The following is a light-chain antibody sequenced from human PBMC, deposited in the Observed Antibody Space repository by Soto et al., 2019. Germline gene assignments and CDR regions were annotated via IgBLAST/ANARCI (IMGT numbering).Light chain of an antibody. Sequence: IQMNQTPSSLSASVGDRVTITCRTSESITSYLNWYQQTPGKAPKLLIYAVSTFQSGVPSRFSGSGSGTDFILTISSLQPEDFATYYCPQSLSTPWTSGQGTKVDI. V-gene: IGKV1-39*01. CDR1: ESITSY. CDR3: PQSLSTPWT. CDR2: AVS. J-gene: IGKJ1*01.